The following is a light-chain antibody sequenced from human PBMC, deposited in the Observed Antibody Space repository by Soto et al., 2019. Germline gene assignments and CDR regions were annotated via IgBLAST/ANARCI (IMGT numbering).Light chain of an antibody. J-gene: IGLJ3*02. Sequence: SALTQPASVSGSPGQSITISCTGTSSDVGGYNYVSWYQHHPGKAPKLMIYDVSHRPSGVSNRFSGSKSGNTASLTISGLQAEDEADYYCSSYGGASAPVLFGGGTQLTVL. CDR3: SSYGGASAPVL. CDR2: DVS. CDR1: SSDVGGYNY. V-gene: IGLV2-14*03.